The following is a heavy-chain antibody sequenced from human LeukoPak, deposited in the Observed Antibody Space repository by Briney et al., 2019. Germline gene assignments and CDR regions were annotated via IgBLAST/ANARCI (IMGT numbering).Heavy chain of an antibody. CDR2: ISAYNGNT. J-gene: IGHJ4*02. CDR3: ARGWSRDGYNRGGDY. V-gene: IGHV1-18*01. Sequence: ASVKVSCKASGYTFTSYGISWVRQAPGQGLEWMGWISAYNGNTNYAQKLQGRVTMTTDTSTSTAYMELRSLRSDDTAVYYCARGWSRDGYNRGGDYWGQGTLVTVSS. D-gene: IGHD5-24*01. CDR1: GYTFTSYG.